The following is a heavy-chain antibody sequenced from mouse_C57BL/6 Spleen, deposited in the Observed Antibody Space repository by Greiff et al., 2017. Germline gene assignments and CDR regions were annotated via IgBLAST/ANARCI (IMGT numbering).Heavy chain of an antibody. V-gene: IGHV5-4*01. D-gene: IGHD2-3*01. CDR2: ISDGGSYT. Sequence: EVQVVESGGGLVKPGGSLKLSCAASGFTFSSYAMSWVRQTPEKRLEWVATISDGGSYTYYPDNVKGRFTISRDNAKNNLYLQMSHLKSEDTAMYYCARGGYDQTGWYFDVWGTGTTVTVSS. J-gene: IGHJ1*03. CDR3: ARGGYDQTGWYFDV. CDR1: GFTFSSYA.